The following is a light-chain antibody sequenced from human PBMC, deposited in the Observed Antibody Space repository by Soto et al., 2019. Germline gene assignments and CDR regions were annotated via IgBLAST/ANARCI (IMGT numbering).Light chain of an antibody. J-gene: IGKJ1*01. Sequence: EILMTQSPVTLCVSPGERATLSCRASQSVSSNLAWYQQKPGQAPSLLIYGAFTRATGISARFSGTGSGTEFTLTISSLQSEDFALYYCQQYNDWPLTFGQGTKVDIK. CDR3: QQYNDWPLT. CDR1: QSVSSN. CDR2: GAF. V-gene: IGKV3-15*01.